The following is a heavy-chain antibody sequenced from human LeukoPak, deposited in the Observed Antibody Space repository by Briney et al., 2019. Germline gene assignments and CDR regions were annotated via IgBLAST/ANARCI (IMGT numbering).Heavy chain of an antibody. CDR2: ISGSGGST. CDR3: AKEAGYSSGWYRVPYYYMDV. Sequence: GGSLRLSCAASGFTFSSYGMHWVRQAPGKGLEWVSAISGSGGSTYYADSVKGRFTISRDNSKNTLYLQMNSLRAEDTAVYYCAKEAGYSSGWYRVPYYYMDVWGKGTTVTISS. CDR1: GFTFSSYG. J-gene: IGHJ6*03. D-gene: IGHD6-13*01. V-gene: IGHV3-23*01.